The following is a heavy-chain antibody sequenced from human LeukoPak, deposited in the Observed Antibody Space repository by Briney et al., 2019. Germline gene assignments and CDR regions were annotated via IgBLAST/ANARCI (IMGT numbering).Heavy chain of an antibody. CDR3: ARGRGMATIGWFDP. Sequence: ASVKVSCKASGYTFTSYDINWVRQATGLGLEWMGWMNPNSGNTGYAQKFQGRVTMTKNTSISTAYMEVSSLRSEDTAVYYCARGRGMATIGWFDPWGQGTLVTVSS. D-gene: IGHD5-24*01. CDR2: MNPNSGNT. V-gene: IGHV1-8*01. J-gene: IGHJ5*02. CDR1: GYTFTSYD.